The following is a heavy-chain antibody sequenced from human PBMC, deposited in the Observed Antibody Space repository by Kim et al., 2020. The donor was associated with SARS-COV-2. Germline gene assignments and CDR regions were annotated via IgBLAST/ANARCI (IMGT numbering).Heavy chain of an antibody. Sequence: GGSLRLSCAASGFTFSSYGMHWVRQAPGKGLEWVAVIWYDGSNKYYADSVKGRFTISRDNSKNTLYLQMNSLRAEDTAVYYCAREGRRGVRYFDWLPSPYYYYGMDVWGQGTTVTVSS. CDR1: GFTFSSYG. V-gene: IGHV3-33*01. D-gene: IGHD3-9*01. J-gene: IGHJ6*02. CDR2: IWYDGSNK. CDR3: AREGRRGVRYFDWLPSPYYYYGMDV.